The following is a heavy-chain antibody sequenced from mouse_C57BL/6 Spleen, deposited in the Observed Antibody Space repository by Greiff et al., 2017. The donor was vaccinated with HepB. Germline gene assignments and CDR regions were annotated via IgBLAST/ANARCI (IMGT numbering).Heavy chain of an antibody. CDR2: IDPEDGDT. CDR1: GYTFTDYE. D-gene: IGHD4-1*01. V-gene: IGHV1-15*01. CDR3: TTGLKLGYYFDY. Sequence: QVQLQQSGAELVRPGASVTLSCKASGYTFTDYEMHWVKQTPVHGLEWIGAIDPEDGDTEYAPKFQGKATMTADTSSNTAYLQLSSLTSEDTAVYYCTTGLKLGYYFDYWGQGTTLTVSS. J-gene: IGHJ2*01.